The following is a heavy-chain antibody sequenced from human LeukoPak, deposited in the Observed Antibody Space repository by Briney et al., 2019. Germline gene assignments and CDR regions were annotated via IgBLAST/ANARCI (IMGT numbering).Heavy chain of an antibody. D-gene: IGHD3-10*01. V-gene: IGHV4-34*01. CDR3: AREALLWFGEFNWFDP. CDR2: INHSGST. CDR1: GGSFSGYY. J-gene: IGHJ5*02. Sequence: PSETLSLTCAVYGGSFSGYYWSWIRQPPGKGLEWIGEINHSGSTNYNPSLKSRVTISVDTSKNQFSLKLSSVTAAATAVYYCAREALLWFGEFNWFDPWGQGTLVTVSS.